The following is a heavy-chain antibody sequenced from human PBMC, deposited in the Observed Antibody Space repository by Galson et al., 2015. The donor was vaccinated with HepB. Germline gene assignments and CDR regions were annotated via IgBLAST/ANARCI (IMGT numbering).Heavy chain of an antibody. CDR2: ISSNGGST. CDR3: VKGITGTTWYFDL. Sequence: SLRLSCAASGFTFSSYAMHWVRQAPGKGLEYVSAISSNGGSTYYADSVKGRFTISRDNSKNTLYLQMSSLRAEDTAVYYCVKGITGTTWYFDLWGRGTLVTVSS. V-gene: IGHV3-64D*06. CDR1: GFTFSSYA. D-gene: IGHD1-7*01. J-gene: IGHJ2*01.